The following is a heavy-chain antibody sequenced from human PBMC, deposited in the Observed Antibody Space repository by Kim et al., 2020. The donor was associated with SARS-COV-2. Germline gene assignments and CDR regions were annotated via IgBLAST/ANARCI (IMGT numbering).Heavy chain of an antibody. Sequence: SETLSLTCTVSGGSISSYYWSWIRQPPGKGLEWIGYIYYSGSTNYNPSLKSRVTISVDTSKNQFSLKLSSVTAADTAVYYCARVRYSRVASTDAFDIWGQGTMVTVSS. D-gene: IGHD2-21*01. J-gene: IGHJ3*02. CDR3: ARVRYSRVASTDAFDI. V-gene: IGHV4-59*13. CDR1: GGSISSYY. CDR2: IYYSGST.